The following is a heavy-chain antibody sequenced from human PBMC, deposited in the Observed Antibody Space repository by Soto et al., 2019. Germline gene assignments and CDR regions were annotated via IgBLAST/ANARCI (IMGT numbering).Heavy chain of an antibody. CDR3: AQDGASGSSPPYYYFGMDV. Sequence: EVQLLESGGGLVQPGGSLRLSCADSGFTFSSYAMSWVRQAPGKGLEWVSSISGSGGNAYYADSVKGRFSISRDNSKNTLRLQMNSLRADDTAVYYCAQDGASGSSPPYYYFGMDVWGQGTTVTVSS. J-gene: IGHJ6*02. V-gene: IGHV3-23*01. CDR1: GFTFSSYA. D-gene: IGHD1-26*01. CDR2: ISGSGGNA.